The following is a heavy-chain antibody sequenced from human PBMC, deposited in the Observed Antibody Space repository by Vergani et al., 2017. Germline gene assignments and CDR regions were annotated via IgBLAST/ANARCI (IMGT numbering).Heavy chain of an antibody. V-gene: IGHV3-21*01. Sequence: EVQLVESGGGLVKPGGSLRLSCAASGFTFSSYSMNWVRQAPGKGLEWVSSISISSSYIYYADSVKCRFTISRDNAKNSLYLQMNSLRAEDTAVYYCARDMIAAAGFYGMDVWGQGTTVTVSS. CDR2: ISISSSYI. CDR1: GFTFSSYS. J-gene: IGHJ6*02. CDR3: ARDMIAAAGFYGMDV. D-gene: IGHD6-13*01.